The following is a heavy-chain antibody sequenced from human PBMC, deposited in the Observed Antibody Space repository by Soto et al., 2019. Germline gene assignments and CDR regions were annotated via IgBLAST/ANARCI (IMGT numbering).Heavy chain of an antibody. CDR1: GGSISSYY. CDR3: ARRVSFGVVGFGDWFDP. D-gene: IGHD3-3*01. CDR2: IYYSGST. J-gene: IGHJ5*02. Sequence: PSETLSLTCTVSGGSISSYYWSWIRQPPGKGLEWIGYIYYSGSTNYNPSLKSRVTIPVDTSKNQFSLKLSSVTAADTAVYYCARRVSFGVVGFGDWFDPWGQGTPVTVSS. V-gene: IGHV4-59*01.